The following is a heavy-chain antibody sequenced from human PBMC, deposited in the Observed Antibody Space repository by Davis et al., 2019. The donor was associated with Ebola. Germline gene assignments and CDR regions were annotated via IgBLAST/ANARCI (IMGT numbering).Heavy chain of an antibody. CDR3: ASGPREYCSSTSCYVYYYYGLDV. J-gene: IGHJ6*02. D-gene: IGHD2-2*01. CDR2: IRSKANSYAT. Sequence: PGGSLRLSCAASGFTFSGSAMHWVRQASGKGLEWVGRIRSKANSYATAYAASVKGRFTISRDDSKNTAYLQMNSLKTEDTAVYYCASGPREYCSSTSCYVYYYYGLDVWGQGTTVTVSS. V-gene: IGHV3-73*01. CDR1: GFTFSGSA.